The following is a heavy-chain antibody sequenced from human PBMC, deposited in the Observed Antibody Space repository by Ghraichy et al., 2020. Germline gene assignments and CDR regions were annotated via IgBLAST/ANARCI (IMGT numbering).Heavy chain of an antibody. CDR1: RLTFSSYT. CDR3: ASTLAALDN. V-gene: IGHV3-48*02. CDR2: ISGNSRTT. J-gene: IGHJ4*02. D-gene: IGHD5/OR15-5a*01. Sequence: GGSLRLSCVASRLTFSSYTMNWVRQAPGKGLEWISYISGNSRTTHYADSVKGRFTISRDNAKKSLYLQMNTLRDEDTAVYYWASTLAALDNWGQGTLVTVSS.